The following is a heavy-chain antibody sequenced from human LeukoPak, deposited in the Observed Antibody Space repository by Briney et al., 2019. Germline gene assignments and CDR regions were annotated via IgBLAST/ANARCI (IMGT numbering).Heavy chain of an antibody. CDR1: GGSFSDYY. Sequence: PSDTLSLTCAVYGGSFSDYYWSWIRQPPGKGLEWIGEINHSGSTNYNPSLKSRVTISVDTSKNQFSLKLSSVTAADTAVYSCARGTPYDILTGYSFDYWGQGTLVSVSS. CDR3: ARGTPYDILTGYSFDY. J-gene: IGHJ4*02. CDR2: INHSGST. D-gene: IGHD3-9*01. V-gene: IGHV4-34*01.